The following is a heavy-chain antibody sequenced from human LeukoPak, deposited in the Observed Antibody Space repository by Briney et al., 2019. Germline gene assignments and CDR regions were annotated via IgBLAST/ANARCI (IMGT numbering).Heavy chain of an antibody. Sequence: PGGSLRLSCAASGFTFDDYGMSWVRQAPGKGLEWVSYISSSGITIYYADSVKGRFTISRDNAKNSLYLQMNSLRAEDTAVYYCAREMGGYPFDYWGQGTLVTVSS. CDR1: GFTFDDYG. V-gene: IGHV3-48*03. CDR2: ISSSGITI. CDR3: AREMGGYPFDY. J-gene: IGHJ4*02. D-gene: IGHD5-12*01.